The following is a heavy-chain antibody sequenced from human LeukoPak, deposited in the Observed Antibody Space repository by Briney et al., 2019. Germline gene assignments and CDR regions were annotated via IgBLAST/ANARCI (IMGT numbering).Heavy chain of an antibody. CDR3: ARVEVGAANRQWYGMDV. J-gene: IGHJ6*02. CDR1: GGSISSYY. CDR2: VDYRGNT. Sequence: SETLSLTCTISGGSISSYYWSWIRQPPGKGLEWIGYVDYRGNTNYNPSPKSRVTISIDTSKSLFSLKLNSVTAADTAVYYCARVEVGAANRQWYGMDVWGQGTTVTVSS. V-gene: IGHV4-59*01. D-gene: IGHD2-15*01.